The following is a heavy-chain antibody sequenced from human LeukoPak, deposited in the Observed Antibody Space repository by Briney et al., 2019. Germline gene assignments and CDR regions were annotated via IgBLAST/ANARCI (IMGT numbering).Heavy chain of an antibody. Sequence: ASVKVSCKASGYTFTSYDINWVRQATGQGLEWMGWMNPNSGNTGYAQKFQGRVTITRNTSISTAYMELSSLRSEDTAVYYCARGLLEGDFWSGYPFYYYYYMDVWGKGTTVTVSS. CDR1: GYTFTSYD. J-gene: IGHJ6*03. CDR3: ARGLLEGDFWSGYPFYYYYYMDV. D-gene: IGHD3-3*01. V-gene: IGHV1-8*03. CDR2: MNPNSGNT.